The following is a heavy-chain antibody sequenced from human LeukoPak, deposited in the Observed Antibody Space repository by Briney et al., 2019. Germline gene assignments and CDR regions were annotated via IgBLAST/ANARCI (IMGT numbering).Heavy chain of an antibody. V-gene: IGHV4-59*12. CDR2: IYNSGNN. CDR1: GGSISSDY. Sequence: SETLSLTCTVSGGSISSDYWQWIRQPPGKGLEWVGYIYNSGNNHYNSSLKSRVTISIDTSKNQFSLKVTSVTAADTAVYYCARVTVVPAGVYGVGWFDTWGQGTLVTVSS. J-gene: IGHJ5*02. CDR3: ARVTVVPAGVYGVGWFDT. D-gene: IGHD2-2*01.